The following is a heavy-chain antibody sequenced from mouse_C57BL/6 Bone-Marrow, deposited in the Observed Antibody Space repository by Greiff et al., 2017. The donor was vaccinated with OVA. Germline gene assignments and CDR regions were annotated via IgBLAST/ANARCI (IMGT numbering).Heavy chain of an antibody. CDR3: ALYYGNYPRAMDY. J-gene: IGHJ4*01. D-gene: IGHD2-1*01. CDR1: GYTFTDYY. CDR2: INPNNGGT. Sequence: EVQLQQSGPELVKPGASVKISCKASGYTFTDYYMNWVKQSHGKSLEWIGDINPNNGGTSYNQKFKGKATLTVDKSSSTAYMELRSLTSEDSAVYYCALYYGNYPRAMDYWGQGTSVTVSS. V-gene: IGHV1-26*01.